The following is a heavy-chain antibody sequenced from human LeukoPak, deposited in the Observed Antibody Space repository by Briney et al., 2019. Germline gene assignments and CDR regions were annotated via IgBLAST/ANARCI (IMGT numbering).Heavy chain of an antibody. CDR2: IYYSGST. CDR3: ARAHSYNWFDP. J-gene: IGHJ5*02. D-gene: IGHD4-11*01. CDR1: GGSISSYY. Sequence: SETLSLTCTVSGGSISSYYWSWIRQPPGKGLEWIGYIYYSGSTNYNPSLKSRVTISVDTSKNQFSLKLSSVTAADTAVYYCARAHSYNWFDPWGQGTLVTVSS. V-gene: IGHV4-59*01.